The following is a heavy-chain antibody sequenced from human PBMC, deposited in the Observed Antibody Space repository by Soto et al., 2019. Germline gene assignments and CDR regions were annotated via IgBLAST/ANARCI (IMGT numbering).Heavy chain of an antibody. CDR2: ISPHKGQT. J-gene: IGHJ4*02. CDR3: ARDFTVARAVSRDHCDF. V-gene: IGHV1-18*04. D-gene: IGHD3-10*01. CDR1: GYAFIDHD. Sequence: SVKVSCKASGYAFIDHDISWVRQAPGQGLEWLGWISPHKGQTNSAQKVRDRITMTTDTLTTTAYMELRSLRSDDTAVYYCARDFTVARAVSRDHCDFWCQGTRVTVSS.